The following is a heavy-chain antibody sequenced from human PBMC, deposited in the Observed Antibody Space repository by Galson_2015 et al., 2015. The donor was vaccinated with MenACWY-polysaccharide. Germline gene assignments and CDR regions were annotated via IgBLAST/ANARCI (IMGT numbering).Heavy chain of an antibody. J-gene: IGHJ4*02. CDR2: IYSGGST. D-gene: IGHD3-10*01. CDR1: GFTVSSNY. CDR3: ARKFTYGLD. V-gene: IGHV3-53*01. Sequence: SLRLSCAASGFTVSSNYMSWVRQAPGKGLEWVSVIYSGGSTDYADSVKGRFFISRDNSKNTLYLQMNRLRAEDTAVCYCARKFTYGLDWGQGTLVTVSS.